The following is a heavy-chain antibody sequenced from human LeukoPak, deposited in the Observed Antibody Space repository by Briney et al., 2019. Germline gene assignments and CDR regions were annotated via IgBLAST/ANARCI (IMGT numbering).Heavy chain of an antibody. Sequence: GGSLRLSCAASGFTFDDYGMSWVRQAPGKGLEWVSGINWNGGSTGYADSVKGRFTISRDNAKNSLYLQMNSLRAEDTALYYCARDSIWGSHRYSWGGYFDYWGQGTLVTVSS. J-gene: IGHJ4*02. V-gene: IGHV3-20*04. CDR3: ARDSIWGSHRYSWGGYFDY. CDR2: INWNGGST. D-gene: IGHD3-16*02. CDR1: GFTFDDYG.